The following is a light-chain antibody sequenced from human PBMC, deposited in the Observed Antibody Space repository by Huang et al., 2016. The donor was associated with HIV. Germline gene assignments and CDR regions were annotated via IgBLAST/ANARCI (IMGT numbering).Light chain of an antibody. CDR2: ITS. J-gene: IGKJ1*01. V-gene: IGKV1-39*01. CDR3: QQSHSTPWT. Sequence: DIQMTQSPSSLSASVGDRVTINCRASQNINSDLNWYQQKPCKAPTLLIYITSNLASAAPSRFSGSGSGTDFTLPITTLQPEDLATYFCQQSHSTPWTFGLGTKVEI. CDR1: QNINSD.